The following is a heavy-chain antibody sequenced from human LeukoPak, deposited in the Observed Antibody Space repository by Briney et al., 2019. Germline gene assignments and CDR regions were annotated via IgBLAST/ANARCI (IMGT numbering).Heavy chain of an antibody. D-gene: IGHD1-26*01. CDR1: GFTFRSHA. V-gene: IGHV3-33*01. Sequence: PGGSLRLSCAASGFTFRSHAMHWVRQAPGKGLEWVAQIWSDGSNKYYADSVRGRFTISRDNFKNTVYLQMNSLGVEETAVYYCARDGQSGSPWAFDFWGQGTMVTVSS. J-gene: IGHJ3*01. CDR2: IWSDGSNK. CDR3: ARDGQSGSPWAFDF.